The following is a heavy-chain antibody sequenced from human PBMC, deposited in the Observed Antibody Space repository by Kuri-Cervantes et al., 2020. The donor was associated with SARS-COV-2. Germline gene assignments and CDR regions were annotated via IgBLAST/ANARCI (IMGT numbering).Heavy chain of an antibody. Sequence: SETLSLTCTVSGGSVNSGSYYWSWIRQPPGMGLEWIGDIFYSGRTNYNPSLKSRITMSVDTSKDQFSLKFTSVTAADTAVYYCARTQSGTLFGVVATFDSWGQGILVTVSS. J-gene: IGHJ4*02. V-gene: IGHV4-61*01. CDR1: GGSVNSGSYY. D-gene: IGHD3-3*01. CDR2: IFYSGRT. CDR3: ARTQSGTLFGVVATFDS.